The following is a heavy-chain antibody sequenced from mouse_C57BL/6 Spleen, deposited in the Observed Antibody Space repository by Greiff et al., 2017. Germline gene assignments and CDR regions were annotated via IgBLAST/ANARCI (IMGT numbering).Heavy chain of an antibody. D-gene: IGHD4-1*01. V-gene: IGHV1-54*01. CDR2: INPGSGGT. CDR3: AREGSLTGHYFDY. J-gene: IGHJ2*01. Sequence: QVHVKQSGAELVRPGTSVKVSCKASGYAFTNYLIEWVKQRPGQGLEWIGVINPGSGGTNYNEKFKGKATLTADKSSSTAYMQLSSLTSEDSAVYFCAREGSLTGHYFDYWGQGTTLTVSS. CDR1: GYAFTNYL.